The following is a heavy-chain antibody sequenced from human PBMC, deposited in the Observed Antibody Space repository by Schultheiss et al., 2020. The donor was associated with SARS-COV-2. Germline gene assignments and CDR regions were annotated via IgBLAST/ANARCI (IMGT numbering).Heavy chain of an antibody. V-gene: IGHV4-4*02. CDR1: GGSISSSNW. CDR3: ARAEYQPLLYYYFDY. J-gene: IGHJ4*02. CDR2: INHSGST. D-gene: IGHD2-2*01. Sequence: SETLSLTCTVSGGSISSSNWWSWIRQPPGKGLEWIGEINHSGSTNYNPSLKSRVTMSVDTSKNQFSLKLSSVTAADTAVYYCARAEYQPLLYYYFDYWGQGTLVTVSS.